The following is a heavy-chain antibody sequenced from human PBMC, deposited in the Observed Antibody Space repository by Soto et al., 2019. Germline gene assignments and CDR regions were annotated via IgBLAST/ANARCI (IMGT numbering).Heavy chain of an antibody. CDR2: ISDFESNI. J-gene: IGHJ5*02. V-gene: IGHV1-18*04. Sequence: QVQLVQSGGEMKKPGASVKVSCKASGYTFSDYGISWVRQAPGQGLEWMGWISDFESNINFAPKFRGRVHLTIDTATPRAYMEVRGLTSADAAVYYCARDYDGWGEDGFDPWGQGPLVIVSA. CDR1: GYTFSDYG. D-gene: IGHD3-16*01. CDR3: ARDYDGWGEDGFDP.